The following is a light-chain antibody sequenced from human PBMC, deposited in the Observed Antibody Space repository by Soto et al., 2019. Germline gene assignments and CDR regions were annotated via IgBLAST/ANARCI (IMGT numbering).Light chain of an antibody. CDR3: SSYTSSSTRV. V-gene: IGLV2-14*03. CDR2: DVS. J-gene: IGLJ3*02. CDR1: SSDVGGYNY. Sequence: QSALTQPASVSGFPGQSITISCTGTSSDVGGYNYVSWYQQHPGKAPKLIIYDVSNRPSGVSNRFSGSKSGNTASLTISGLQAEDEADYYCSSYTSSSTRVFGGGTKLTVL.